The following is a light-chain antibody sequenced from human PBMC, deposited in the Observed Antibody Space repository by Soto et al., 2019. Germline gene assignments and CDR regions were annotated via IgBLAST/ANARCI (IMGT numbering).Light chain of an antibody. CDR2: GAS. J-gene: IGKJ1*01. Sequence: ERVMTQSPATLSVSPGERATLSCRASQSVRTNLAWYQQTPGQPPRLLIYGASTRATGIPDRFRGSGSGTEFTLTISSLQSEDFATYYCKQYDDWPRTFGQGTKVDIK. CDR3: KQYDDWPRT. CDR1: QSVRTN. V-gene: IGKV3-15*01.